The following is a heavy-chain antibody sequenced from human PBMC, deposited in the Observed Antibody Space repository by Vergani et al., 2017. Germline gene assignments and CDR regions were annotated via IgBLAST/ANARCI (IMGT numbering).Heavy chain of an antibody. V-gene: IGHV4-39*01. CDR3: ARQEYCSSTSCYAVDY. Sequence: QLQLQESGPGLVKPSETLSLTCTVSGDSISSSSYYWGWIRQPPGKGLEWIGSIYYSGSTYYNPSLKSRVTISVDTSKNPFSLKLSSVTAADTAVYYCARQEYCSSTSCYAVDYWGQGTLVTVSS. D-gene: IGHD2-2*01. CDR2: IYYSGST. J-gene: IGHJ4*02. CDR1: GDSISSSSYY.